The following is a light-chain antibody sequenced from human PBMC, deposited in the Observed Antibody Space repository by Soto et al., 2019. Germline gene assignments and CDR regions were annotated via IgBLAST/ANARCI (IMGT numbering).Light chain of an antibody. CDR2: AVS. J-gene: IGLJ1*01. Sequence: QSVLTQPASVSGSPGQSITISCTGTSSDVGLYDYVSWYQQHPGKAPQLMIYAVSNRPSGVSTRFSGSKSGNTASLTISGLQAEDEADYYCSSYISSNTFVFGTGTRSPS. CDR3: SSYISSNTFV. CDR1: SSDVGLYDY. V-gene: IGLV2-14*01.